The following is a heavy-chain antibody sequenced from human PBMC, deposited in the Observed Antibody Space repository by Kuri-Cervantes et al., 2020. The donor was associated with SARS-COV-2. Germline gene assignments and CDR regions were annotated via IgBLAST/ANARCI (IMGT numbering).Heavy chain of an antibody. D-gene: IGHD3-10*01. CDR1: GFTFSSYA. Sequence: GESLKISCAASGFTFSSYAMSWVRQAPGKGLEWVSATSGSGGSTYYADSVKGRFTISRDNSKNTLYLQMNSLRAEDTAVYYCSAATGYWGQGTLVTVSS. V-gene: IGHV3-23*01. CDR3: SAATGY. J-gene: IGHJ4*02. CDR2: TSGSGGST.